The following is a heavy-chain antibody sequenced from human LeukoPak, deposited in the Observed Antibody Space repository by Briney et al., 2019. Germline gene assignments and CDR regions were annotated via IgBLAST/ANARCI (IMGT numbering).Heavy chain of an antibody. V-gene: IGHV3-30-3*01. CDR3: ARDLISSSLYGMDV. CDR1: AFTFSSHT. Sequence: PGGSLRLSCAASAFTFSSHTMHWVRQAPGKGLEWVAVISYDGSNKYYADSVKGRFTISRDNSKNTLYLQVNSLRDEGTAVYYCARDLISSSLYGMDVWGQGTTVTVSS. CDR2: ISYDGSNK. J-gene: IGHJ6*02. D-gene: IGHD6-19*01.